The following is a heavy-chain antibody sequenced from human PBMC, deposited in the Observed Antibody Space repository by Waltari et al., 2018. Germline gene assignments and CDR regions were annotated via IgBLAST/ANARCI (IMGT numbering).Heavy chain of an antibody. Sequence: QVQLVQSGAEVKKPGASVKVSCKASGYTFTSYDIHWVRQATGQGLEWMGRINPNSGGTNYAQKCQGRVTMTRDTSISTAYMELSRLRSDDTAVYYCARMEPAAVAGTEDAFDIWGQGTMVTVSS. D-gene: IGHD6-19*01. CDR2: INPNSGGT. V-gene: IGHV1-2*06. J-gene: IGHJ3*02. CDR3: ARMEPAAVAGTEDAFDI. CDR1: GYTFTSYD.